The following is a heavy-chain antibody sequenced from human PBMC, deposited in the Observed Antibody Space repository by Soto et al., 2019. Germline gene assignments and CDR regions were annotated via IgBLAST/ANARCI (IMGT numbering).Heavy chain of an antibody. V-gene: IGHV1-69*06. CDR2: IIPIFGTA. CDR1: GGTFSSYA. J-gene: IGHJ5*02. D-gene: IGHD3-22*01. Sequence: SVKVSCKASGGTFSSYAISWVRQAPGQGLEWMGGIIPIFGTANYAQKFQGRVTITADKSTSTAYMELSSLRSEDTAVYYCAREGYYYDSSGYYPPPPGFDPWGQGTLVTVSS. CDR3: AREGYYYDSSGYYPPPPGFDP.